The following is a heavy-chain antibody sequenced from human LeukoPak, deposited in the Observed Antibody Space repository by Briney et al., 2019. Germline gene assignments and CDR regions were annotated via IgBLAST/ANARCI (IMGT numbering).Heavy chain of an antibody. CDR1: GFSFDDYA. D-gene: IGHD3-10*02. J-gene: IGHJ6*04. CDR3: AELGITMIGGV. V-gene: IGHV3-9*01. CDR2: ISWNSGSI. Sequence: PGGSLRLSCAASGFSFDDYAMHWVRHAPGKGLEWVAGISWNSGSIDYVDSVKGRFTISRDNAKNSLYLQMNSLRAEDTAVYYCAELGITMIGGVWGKGTTVTISS.